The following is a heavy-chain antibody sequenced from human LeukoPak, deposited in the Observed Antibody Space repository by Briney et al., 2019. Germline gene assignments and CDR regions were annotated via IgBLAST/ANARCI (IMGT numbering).Heavy chain of an antibody. Sequence: SSETLSLTCAVYGGSFSGYYWSWIRQPPGKGLEWIGEINHSGSTDYNSSLKSRVTISVDTSKNQFSLKLSSVTAADTAVYYCARKGWAVAGTSHWFAPWGQGTLVTVSS. D-gene: IGHD6-19*01. CDR2: INHSGST. CDR3: ARKGWAVAGTSHWFAP. V-gene: IGHV4-34*01. CDR1: GGSFSGYY. J-gene: IGHJ5*02.